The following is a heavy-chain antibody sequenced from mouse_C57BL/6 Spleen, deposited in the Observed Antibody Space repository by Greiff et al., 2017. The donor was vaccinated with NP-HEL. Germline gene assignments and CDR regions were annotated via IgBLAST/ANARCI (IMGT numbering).Heavy chain of an antibody. CDR2: IDPSDSYT. Sequence: QVQLQQPGAELVMPGASVKLSCKASGYTFTSYWMHWVKQRPGQGLEWIGEIDPSDSYTNYNQKFKGKSTLTVDKSSSTAYMQLSSLTSEDSAVYCCARVTGKGNYYFDYWGQGTTLTVSS. CDR1: GYTFTSYW. J-gene: IGHJ2*01. CDR3: ARVTGKGNYYFDY. V-gene: IGHV1-69*01. D-gene: IGHD4-1*01.